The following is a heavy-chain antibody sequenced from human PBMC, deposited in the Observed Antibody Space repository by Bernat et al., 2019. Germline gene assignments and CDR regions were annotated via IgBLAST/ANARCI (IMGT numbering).Heavy chain of an antibody. CDR1: GFTFSSYA. Sequence: QVQLVESGGGVVQPGRSLRLSCAASGFTFSSYAMHWVRQAPGKGLEWVAVISYDGSNKYYADSVKGRFTISRDNSKNTLYLQMNSLRDEDTAVYYCARDKVDYVGFLNGMDVWGQGTTVTVSS. J-gene: IGHJ6*02. V-gene: IGHV3-30-3*01. D-gene: IGHD3-10*02. CDR2: ISYDGSNK. CDR3: ARDKVDYVGFLNGMDV.